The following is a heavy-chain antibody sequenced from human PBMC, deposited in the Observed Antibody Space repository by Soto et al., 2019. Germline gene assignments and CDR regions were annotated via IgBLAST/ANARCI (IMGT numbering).Heavy chain of an antibody. CDR2: IDPSDSYT. CDR3: ARPGIAAAGPGGRFDP. D-gene: IGHD6-13*01. CDR1: GYSFTSYW. Sequence: PGESLKISCKGSGYSFTSYWISWVRQMPGKGLEWMGRIDPSDSYTNYSPSFQGHVTISADKSISTAYLQWSSLKASDTAMYYCARPGIAAAGPGGRFDPWGQGTLVTVSS. V-gene: IGHV5-10-1*01. J-gene: IGHJ5*02.